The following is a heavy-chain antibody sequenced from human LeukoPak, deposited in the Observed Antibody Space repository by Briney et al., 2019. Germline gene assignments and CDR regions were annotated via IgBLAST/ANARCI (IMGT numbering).Heavy chain of an antibody. CDR1: GFIFSHYA. Sequence: GGCLRLSCAASGFIFSHYALHWVRQAPGKGLEWVAVIWSDGTNRYYGDSMKGRFSISRDDSQKRVFLQMNNLRADDTAVYYCARDAQRGFDYSNSLQYWGQGAMVTVSS. D-gene: IGHD4-11*01. CDR2: IWSDGTNR. CDR3: ARDAQRGFDYSNSLQY. J-gene: IGHJ4*02. V-gene: IGHV3-33*01.